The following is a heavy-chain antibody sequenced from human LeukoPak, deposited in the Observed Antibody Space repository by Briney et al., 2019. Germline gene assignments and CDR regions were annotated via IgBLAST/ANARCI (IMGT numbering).Heavy chain of an antibody. V-gene: IGHV4-59*01. CDR2: IYYSGST. J-gene: IGHJ4*02. D-gene: IGHD5-18*01. Sequence: SETLSLTCTVSGGSISTYYWSWIRKPPGKGLEWIGYIYYSGSTNYNPSLKSRVTISVDTSKNRFSLQLSSVTAADTAVYYCARRAYSYGTFDYWGQGTLVTVSS. CDR3: ARRAYSYGTFDY. CDR1: GGSISTYY.